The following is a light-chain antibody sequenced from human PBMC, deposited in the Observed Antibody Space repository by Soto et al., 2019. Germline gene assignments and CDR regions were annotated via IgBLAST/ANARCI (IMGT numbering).Light chain of an antibody. CDR3: QQYHTWPPKT. CDR2: DAS. Sequence: EIVISQSPSTVSVSPGERATLSCRASHRVDSNLALYQQKPCQSPRLLIFDASTRATGIPARFSGSGSGTEFTLTISSLQSEDFAIYYCQQYHTWPPKTFGQGTKVDIK. V-gene: IGKV3-15*01. J-gene: IGKJ1*01. CDR1: HRVDSN.